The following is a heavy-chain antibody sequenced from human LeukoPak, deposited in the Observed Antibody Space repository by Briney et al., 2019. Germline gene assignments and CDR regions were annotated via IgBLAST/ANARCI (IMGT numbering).Heavy chain of an antibody. CDR1: GGTFSSYA. CDR2: IIPIFGTA. CDR3: ARLYSYGRRPFDY. V-gene: IGHV1-69*13. Sequence: ASVTVSCKASGGTFSSYAISWVRQAPGQGLEWMGGIIPIFGTANYAQKFQGRVTITADESTSTAYMELSSLRSEDTAVYYCARLYSYGRRPFDYWGQGTLVTVSS. J-gene: IGHJ4*02. D-gene: IGHD5-18*01.